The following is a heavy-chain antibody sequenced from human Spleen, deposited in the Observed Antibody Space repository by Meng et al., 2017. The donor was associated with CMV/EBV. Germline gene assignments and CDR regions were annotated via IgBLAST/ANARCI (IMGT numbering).Heavy chain of an antibody. V-gene: IGHV1-2*02. CDR3: ARGYSGYDFDY. CDR2: VNPNSGGT. J-gene: IGHJ4*02. D-gene: IGHD5-12*01. CDR1: GYTFTGYY. Sequence: ASVKVSCKASGYTFTGYYMHWVRQAPGQGLEWMGWVNPNSGGTNYAQNFQGRVTMTRDTSINTVYMELSRLRSDDTAVYYCARGYSGYDFDYWGQGTLVTVSS.